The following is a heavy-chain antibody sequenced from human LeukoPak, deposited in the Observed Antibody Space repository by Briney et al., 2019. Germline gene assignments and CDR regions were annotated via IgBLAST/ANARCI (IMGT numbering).Heavy chain of an antibody. CDR1: GGSISSSGYY. CDR3: ARDYYYGSGTSRGAFDI. Sequence: PSETLSLTCTVSGGSISSSGYYWSWIRQHPEKGLEWIGYFHFSGSTYYNPSLKGRVTISVDTSKNQFSLKLSSVTAADTAVYYCARDYYYGSGTSRGAFDIWGQGTMVTVSS. CDR2: FHFSGST. V-gene: IGHV4-31*03. J-gene: IGHJ3*02. D-gene: IGHD3-10*01.